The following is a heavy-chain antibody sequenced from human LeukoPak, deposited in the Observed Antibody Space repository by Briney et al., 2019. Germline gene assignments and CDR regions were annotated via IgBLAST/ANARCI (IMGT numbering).Heavy chain of an antibody. CDR2: IYTSGST. Sequence: SQTLSLTCTVSGGAISSGSYYWSWIRQPAGKGLEWIGRIYTSGSTNYNPSLKSRVTISVDTSKNQFSLKLSSVTAADTAVYYCARGGDWGQGTLVTVSS. CDR3: ARGGD. J-gene: IGHJ4*02. CDR1: GGAISSGSYY. V-gene: IGHV4-61*02.